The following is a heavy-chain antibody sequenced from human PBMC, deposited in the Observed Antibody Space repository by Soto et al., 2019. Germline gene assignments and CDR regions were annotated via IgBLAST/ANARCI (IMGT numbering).Heavy chain of an antibody. D-gene: IGHD3-22*01. Sequence: GGSLRLSCAASGFTFSSYAMSWVRQAPGKGLEWVSAISGSGGSTYYADSVKGRFTISRDNSKNTLYLQMNSLRAEDTAVYYCAKEAGYYYDSSGYYPDAFDSWGQGTMVTVSS. V-gene: IGHV3-23*01. J-gene: IGHJ3*02. CDR1: GFTFSSYA. CDR2: ISGSGGST. CDR3: AKEAGYYYDSSGYYPDAFDS.